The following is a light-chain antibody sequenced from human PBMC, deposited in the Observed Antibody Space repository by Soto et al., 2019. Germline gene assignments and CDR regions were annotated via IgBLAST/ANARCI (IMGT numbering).Light chain of an antibody. J-gene: IGKJ1*01. Sequence: DIVVTQSPATLSLSPGERVTLSCRASQSVSNYLAWYQQKPGQAPRLLIYGASTRATGIPVRFSGSGSGTYFILTISSLQSEDFAVYYCQQYNKWPPWTFGQGTKVDIK. V-gene: IGKV3-15*01. CDR2: GAS. CDR1: QSVSNY. CDR3: QQYNKWPPWT.